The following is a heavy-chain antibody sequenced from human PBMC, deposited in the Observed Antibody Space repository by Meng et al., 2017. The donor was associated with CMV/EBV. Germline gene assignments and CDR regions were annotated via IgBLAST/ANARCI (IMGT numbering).Heavy chain of an antibody. Sequence: GESLKISCAASGFTFSSYAMHWDRQAPGKGLEWVAVISYDGSNKYYADSVKGRFTISRDNSKNTLYLQMNSLRAEDTAVYYCASTNLAAAGMDDDYWGQGTLVTVSS. V-gene: IGHV3-30-3*01. CDR3: ASTNLAAAGMDDDY. J-gene: IGHJ4*02. CDR2: ISYDGSNK. D-gene: IGHD6-13*01. CDR1: GFTFSSYA.